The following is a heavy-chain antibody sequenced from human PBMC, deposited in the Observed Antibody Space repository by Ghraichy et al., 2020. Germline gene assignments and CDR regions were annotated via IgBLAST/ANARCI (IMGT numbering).Heavy chain of an antibody. Sequence: SETLSLPCAVYGGSFSGYYWSWIRQPPGKGLEWIGEINHSGSTNYNPSLKSRVTISVDTSKNQFSLKLSSVTAADTAVYYCARTAGTALYYYYGMDVWGQGTTVTVSS. CDR1: GGSFSGYY. J-gene: IGHJ6*02. V-gene: IGHV4-34*01. CDR3: ARTAGTALYYYYGMDV. D-gene: IGHD6-13*01. CDR2: INHSGST.